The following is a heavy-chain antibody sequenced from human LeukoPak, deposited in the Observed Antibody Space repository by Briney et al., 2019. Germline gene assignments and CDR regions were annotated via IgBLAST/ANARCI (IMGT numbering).Heavy chain of an antibody. CDR2: IIPIFGTA. Sequence: SVKVSCKASGGTFSSYAISWVRQAPGQGPEWMGGIIPIFGTANYAQKFQGRVTITTDESTSTAYMELSSLRSEDTAVYYCARELDSRSPFDYWGQGTLVTVSS. CDR3: ARELDSRSPFDY. J-gene: IGHJ4*02. V-gene: IGHV1-69*05. D-gene: IGHD6-6*01. CDR1: GGTFSSYA.